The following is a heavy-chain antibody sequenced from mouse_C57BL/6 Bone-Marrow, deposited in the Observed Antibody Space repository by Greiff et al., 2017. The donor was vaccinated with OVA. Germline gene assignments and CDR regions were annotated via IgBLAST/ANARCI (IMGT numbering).Heavy chain of an antibody. V-gene: IGHV1-76*01. CDR1: GYTFTDYY. Sequence: QVQLQQSGAELVRPGASVKLSCKASGYTFTDYYINWVKQRPGQGLEWIARIYPGSGNTYYNEKFKVKATLTAEKSSSTAYMQLSSLTSEDSAVYFCARGDYYGLFDYWGQGTTLTVSS. J-gene: IGHJ2*01. D-gene: IGHD1-2*01. CDR3: ARGDYYGLFDY. CDR2: IYPGSGNT.